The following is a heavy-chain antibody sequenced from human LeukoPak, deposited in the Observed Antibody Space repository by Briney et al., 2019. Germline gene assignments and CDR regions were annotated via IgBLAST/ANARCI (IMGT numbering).Heavy chain of an antibody. V-gene: IGHV1-18*01. D-gene: IGHD3-3*01. CDR3: AREARFGFYYIDV. J-gene: IGHJ6*03. Sequence: ASVKVSCKASGYIFTSYGINWVRQAPGQGLEWMAWISTYNGNRNYAQNLQGRVTMTTDTSTSTAYMELKSLRSDDTAVYYCAREARFGFYYIDVWGKGTTVTVSS. CDR1: GYIFTSYG. CDR2: ISTYNGNR.